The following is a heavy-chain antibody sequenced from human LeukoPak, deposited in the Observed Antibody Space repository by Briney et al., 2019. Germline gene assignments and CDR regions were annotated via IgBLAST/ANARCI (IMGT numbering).Heavy chain of an antibody. J-gene: IGHJ6*03. CDR1: GGTFSGYA. CDR2: IIPICGTA. D-gene: IGHD6-13*01. Sequence: SVKVSCKASGGTFSGYAMSWVRQAPGQGLEWMGGIIPICGTANYPQKFQGRVTIIKTANTSSAYKQRTMPTSEDAAEYYWTRAAIAAAGQTYDYYYMDVWGKGTTVTVSS. CDR3: TRAAIAAAGQTYDYYYMDV. V-gene: IGHV1-69*05.